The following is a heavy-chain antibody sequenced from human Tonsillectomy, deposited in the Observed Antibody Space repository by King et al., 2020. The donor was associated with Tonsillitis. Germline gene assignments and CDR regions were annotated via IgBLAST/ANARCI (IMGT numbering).Heavy chain of an antibody. CDR1: GGSISSSSYY. D-gene: IGHD3-3*01. CDR2: IYYSGST. V-gene: IGHV4-39*01. Sequence: QLQESGPGLVKPSETLSLTCTVSGGSISSSSYYWGWIRQPPGKGLEWIGSIYYSGSTYYNPSLKSRVTISVDTSKNQFSLKLSSVTAADTAVYYCARHVYEFWSGSSNWFDPWGQGTLVTVSS. CDR3: ARHVYEFWSGSSNWFDP. J-gene: IGHJ5*02.